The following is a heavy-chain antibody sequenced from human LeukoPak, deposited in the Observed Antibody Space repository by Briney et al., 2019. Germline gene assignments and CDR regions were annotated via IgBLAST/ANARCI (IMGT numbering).Heavy chain of an antibody. J-gene: IGHJ4*02. D-gene: IGHD1-26*01. V-gene: IGHV1-18*01. CDR2: ISGYNGHT. CDR1: GYTFTRYG. Sequence: ASVKVSCKASGYTFTRYGISWVRQAPGQGLEWMGWISGYNGHTNYAQKLQGRVTMTTDTSTSTVYMELRSLRSDDTAVYYCARDYHRLVGDIGSDYWGQGTLVIVPS. CDR3: ARDYHRLVGDIGSDY.